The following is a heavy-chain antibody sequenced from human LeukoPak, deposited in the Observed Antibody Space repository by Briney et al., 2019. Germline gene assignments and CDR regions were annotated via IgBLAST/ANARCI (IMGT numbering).Heavy chain of an antibody. Sequence: PGGSLRLSCAASGFTFSSYSMNWVRQAPGKGLEWVSSISSSSSYIYYADSVKGRFTISRDNAKNSLYLQMNSLRAEGTAVYYCARYPRERSPTRTLEYYGMDVWGQGTTVTVSS. CDR2: ISSSSSYI. CDR3: ARYPRERSPTRTLEYYGMDV. J-gene: IGHJ6*02. V-gene: IGHV3-21*01. D-gene: IGHD1-1*01. CDR1: GFTFSSYS.